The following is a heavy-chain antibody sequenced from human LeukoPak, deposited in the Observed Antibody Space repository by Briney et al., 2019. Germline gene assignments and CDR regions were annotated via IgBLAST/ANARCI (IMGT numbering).Heavy chain of an antibody. CDR2: ISSTSIYI. V-gene: IGHV3-21*01. CDR3: ARDLNTGMPGGFDY. D-gene: IGHD2-2*01. CDR1: GFIYSRYS. J-gene: IGHJ4*02. Sequence: GGSLRLSCAASGFIYSRYSMNWVRQAPGKGLEWVSTISSTSIYIYYADSVKSRFTISRDNAKNSMYLQMNSLRAEDTAVYYCARDLNTGMPGGFDYWGQGILVTVSS.